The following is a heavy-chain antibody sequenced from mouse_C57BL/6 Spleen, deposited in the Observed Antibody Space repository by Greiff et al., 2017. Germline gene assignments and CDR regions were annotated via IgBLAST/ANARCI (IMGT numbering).Heavy chain of an antibody. Sequence: EVKLVESGRGLVQPGGSLKLSCAASGFTFSDYYMYWVRQTPEKRLEGVAYISNGGGSTNSPDTVKGRFTISRDNAKYTQYLQMSRLKSEDTAMYYCARRITVVEDYAMDYWGQGTSVTVSS. V-gene: IGHV5-12*01. CDR1: GFTFSDYY. CDR2: ISNGGGST. CDR3: ARRITVVEDYAMDY. J-gene: IGHJ4*01. D-gene: IGHD1-1*01.